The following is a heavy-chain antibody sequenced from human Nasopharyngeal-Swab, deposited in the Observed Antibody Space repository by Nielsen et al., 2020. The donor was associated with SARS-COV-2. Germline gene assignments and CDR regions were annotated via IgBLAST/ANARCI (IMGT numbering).Heavy chain of an antibody. CDR2: IGGVGSPT. CDR1: GFTVSSNY. D-gene: IGHD7-27*01. J-gene: IGHJ4*02. V-gene: IGHV3-23*01. CDR3: AKHSPHSPPGDRVFDY. Sequence: GESLKISCAASGFTVSSNYMSWVRQAPGKGLEWVSAIGGVGSPTFYADSVKGRFTISRDNSKNMLFLKMNSLTADDTAVYYCAKHSPHSPPGDRVFDYWGQGTLVTVSS.